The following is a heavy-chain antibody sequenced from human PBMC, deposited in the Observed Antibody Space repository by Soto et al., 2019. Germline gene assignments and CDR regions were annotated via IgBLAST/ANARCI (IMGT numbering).Heavy chain of an antibody. J-gene: IGHJ6*02. V-gene: IGHV5-10-1*01. CDR3: ALLESDTKYYSSYHGRDV. D-gene: IGHD5-18*01. CDR1: GYSFTSYW. Sequence: GESLKISCKGSGYSFTSYWISWVRQMPGKGLEWMGRIDPSDSYTNYSPSFQGHVTISADKSISTAYLQWSSLKASDTAMYYCALLESDTKYYSSYHGRDVRFQCPTVT. CDR2: IDPSDSYT.